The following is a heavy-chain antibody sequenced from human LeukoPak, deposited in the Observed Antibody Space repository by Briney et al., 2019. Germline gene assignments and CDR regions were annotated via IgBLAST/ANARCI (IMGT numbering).Heavy chain of an antibody. CDR3: ARVRLYSGGYFIDY. J-gene: IGHJ4*02. CDR2: IYYSGST. Sequence: DPSETLSLTCSVSGGSISSGGYSWSSIRQHPGKGLEWIGYIYYSGSTYYNPSLKSRVIISVDTSKNQFSLKLSSVTAADTAVYYCARVRLYSGGYFIDYWGQGTLVTVSS. D-gene: IGHD1-26*01. V-gene: IGHV4-31*03. CDR1: GGSISSGGYS.